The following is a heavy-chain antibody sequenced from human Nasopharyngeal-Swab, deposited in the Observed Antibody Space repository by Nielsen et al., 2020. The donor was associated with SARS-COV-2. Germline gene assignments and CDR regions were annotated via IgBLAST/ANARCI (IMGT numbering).Heavy chain of an antibody. CDR1: GASIGSDY. CDR3: ARDTTGWFQSGMDV. CDR2: ISYTRSS. Sequence: SETLSLTCTVSGASIGSDYWTWIRQPPGKTLEWIGHISYTRSSSYNPSLRSRVTISLDRSKNQTPLTLSSVTAADTAVYYCARDTTGWFQSGMDVWGQGTTFIVSS. J-gene: IGHJ6*02. V-gene: IGHV4-59*01. D-gene: IGHD6-19*01.